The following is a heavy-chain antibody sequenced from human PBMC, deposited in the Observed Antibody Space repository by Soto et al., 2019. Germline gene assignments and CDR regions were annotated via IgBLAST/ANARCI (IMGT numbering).Heavy chain of an antibody. V-gene: IGHV4-31*03. CDR2: IYYSGST. D-gene: IGHD6-13*01. CDR1: GGSISSGGYY. CDR3: AREKYSSSWYYFDY. J-gene: IGHJ4*02. Sequence: SETLSLTCTVSGGSISSGGYYWSWIRQHPGKGLEWIGYIYYSGSTYYNPSLKSRVTISVDTSKNQFSLKLSSVTAADTAVYYCAREKYSSSWYYFDYWGQGTLVTVS.